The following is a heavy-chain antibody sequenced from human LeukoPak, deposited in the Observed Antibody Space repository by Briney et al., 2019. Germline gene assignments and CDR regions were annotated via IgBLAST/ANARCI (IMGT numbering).Heavy chain of an antibody. CDR2: IYYSGST. CDR1: GGSISSYY. V-gene: IGHV4-59*08. D-gene: IGHD6-13*01. Sequence: PSETLSLTCTVSGGSISSYYWSWIRQPPGKGLEWIGYIYYSGSTNYNPSLKSRVTISVDTSKNQFSLKLSSVTAADTAVYYCARHAQQSYYYYGMDVWGQGTTVTVSS. J-gene: IGHJ6*02. CDR3: ARHAQQSYYYYGMDV.